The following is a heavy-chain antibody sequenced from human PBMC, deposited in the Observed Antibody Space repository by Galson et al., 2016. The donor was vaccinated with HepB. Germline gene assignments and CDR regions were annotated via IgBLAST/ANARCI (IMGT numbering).Heavy chain of an antibody. Sequence: SVKVSCKASGGTFNNYAISWVRQAPGQGLEWMGGTIPIFTAANYAEKFQGRVSITADETTSTSYLELGSLRSDDTAVYYCAHAGGYTYGYRGGSYFDSWGRGTLFSVSS. CDR2: TIPIFTAA. CDR1: GGTFNNYA. D-gene: IGHD5-18*01. J-gene: IGHJ4*02. CDR3: AHAGGYTYGYRGGSYFDS. V-gene: IGHV1-69*13.